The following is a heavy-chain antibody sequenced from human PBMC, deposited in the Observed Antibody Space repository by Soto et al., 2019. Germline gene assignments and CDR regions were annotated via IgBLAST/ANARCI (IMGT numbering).Heavy chain of an antibody. CDR2: IYDSGTT. CDR3: ARARRLSTLHDAFNV. Sequence: PSETLALTCTVSGGSISTYYWSWFRQPPGKGLEWIGYIYDSGTTDSNPSLKGRVTISVDSSKSQFSPKLRSVTAADTAVYYCARARRLSTLHDAFNVWGQGAMVTVSS. CDR1: GGSISTYY. V-gene: IGHV4-59*01. D-gene: IGHD1-1*01. J-gene: IGHJ3*01.